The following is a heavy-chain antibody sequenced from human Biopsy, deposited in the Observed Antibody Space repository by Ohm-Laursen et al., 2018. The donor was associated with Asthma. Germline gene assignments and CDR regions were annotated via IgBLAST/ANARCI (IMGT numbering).Heavy chain of an antibody. V-gene: IGHV4-61*08. CDR1: GGYTGSSDHH. CDR3: ARDFGGWYYFDN. D-gene: IGHD3-3*01. CDR2: IYYTGTT. J-gene: IGHJ4*02. Sequence: SETLSLTCIVSGGYTGSSDHHWAWIRQAPGKGLEWLGDIYYTGTTNYNPSLKSRVSISVDTSKNQFSLKLTSVTAADTAVYYCARDFGGWYYFDNWGQGTLVTVSS.